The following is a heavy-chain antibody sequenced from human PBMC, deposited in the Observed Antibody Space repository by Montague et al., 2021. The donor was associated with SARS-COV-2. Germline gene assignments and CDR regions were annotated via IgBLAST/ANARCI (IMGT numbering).Heavy chain of an antibody. D-gene: IGHD3-10*01. Sequence: SETLSLTCTVSGGSISNYHWNWIRQPPGKGLEWIAYIYYSGSTNXNPSLQSRVTISVDTSRNQFSLRLTSVTAADTAAYYCARQLRVRRTWQVGDYNHYGKDVWGQGTTVSVSS. CDR2: IYYSGST. J-gene: IGHJ6*02. V-gene: IGHV4-59*08. CDR1: GGSISNYH. CDR3: ARQLRVRRTWQVGDYNHYGKDV.